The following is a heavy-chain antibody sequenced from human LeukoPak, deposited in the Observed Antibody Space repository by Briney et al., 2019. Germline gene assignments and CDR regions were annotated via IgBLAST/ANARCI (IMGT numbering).Heavy chain of an antibody. Sequence: GGSLRLSCAASGFPFSNFDMNWVRQAPGKGLEWISYISGSGTTIYYADSVKGRFTISRDNAKNLLYLQMNSLRAEDTAVYYCARRFGYWGQGTLVTVSS. J-gene: IGHJ4*02. CDR2: ISGSGTTI. CDR1: GFPFSNFD. V-gene: IGHV3-48*03. D-gene: IGHD3-22*01. CDR3: ARRFGY.